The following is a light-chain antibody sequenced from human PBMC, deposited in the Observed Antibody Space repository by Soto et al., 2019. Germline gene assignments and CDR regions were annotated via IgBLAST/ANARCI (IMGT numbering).Light chain of an antibody. CDR3: QDYSDWPTWT. V-gene: IGKV3-15*01. CDR1: QSVRSN. Sequence: EVVMTQSPATLSVSPGERVTLSCRASQSVRSNLAWYQQKPGQAPRLLIYGASTRAAGIPARFSGSGSGTEFTLIISSLQSEDFAVYYCQDYSDWPTWTFGQGTKVDIK. J-gene: IGKJ1*01. CDR2: GAS.